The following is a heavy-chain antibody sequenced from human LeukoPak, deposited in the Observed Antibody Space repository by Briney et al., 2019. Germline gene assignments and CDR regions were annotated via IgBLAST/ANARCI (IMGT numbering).Heavy chain of an antibody. D-gene: IGHD2-2*01. V-gene: IGHV1-69*13. CDR3: ARGYCSSTSCYDKKYNWFDP. Sequence: GASVKVSCKASGYTFTSYGISWVRQAPGQGLEWMGGIIPIFGTANYAQKFQGRVTITADESTSTAYMELSSLRSEDTAVYYCARGYCSSTSCYDKKYNWFDPWGQGTLVTVSS. CDR1: GYTFTSYG. CDR2: IIPIFGTA. J-gene: IGHJ5*02.